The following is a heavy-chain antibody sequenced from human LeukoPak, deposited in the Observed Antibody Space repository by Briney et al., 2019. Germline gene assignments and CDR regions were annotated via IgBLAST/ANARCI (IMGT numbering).Heavy chain of an antibody. CDR1: GLTFSSFW. D-gene: IGHD3-22*01. J-gene: IGHJ1*01. Sequence: QTGGSLRLSCAASGLTFSSFWMSWVRQAPGKGLEWVANIKRDGSEKYCVDSVRGRFTISRDNAKNSLYLQMNSLRVEDTAVYYCARGEYYYDGGYWGQGTLVTVSS. V-gene: IGHV3-7*04. CDR2: IKRDGSEK. CDR3: ARGEYYYDGGY.